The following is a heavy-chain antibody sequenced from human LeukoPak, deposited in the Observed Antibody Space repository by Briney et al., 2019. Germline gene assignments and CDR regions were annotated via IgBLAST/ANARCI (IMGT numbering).Heavy chain of an antibody. Sequence: GGSLRLSCAASGFTFSSYGMHWVRQAPGKGLEWVAVISYDGSNKYYADSVKGRFTISRDNSKNTLYLQMNSLRAEDTAVYYYAKGGSSRPTTYFDYWGQGTLVTVSS. CDR2: ISYDGSNK. J-gene: IGHJ4*02. D-gene: IGHD1-1*01. CDR1: GFTFSSYG. V-gene: IGHV3-30*18. CDR3: AKGGSSRPTTYFDY.